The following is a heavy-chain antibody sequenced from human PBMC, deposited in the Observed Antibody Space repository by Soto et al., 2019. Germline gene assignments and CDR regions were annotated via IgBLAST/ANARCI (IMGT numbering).Heavy chain of an antibody. CDR2: IDSGGST. D-gene: IGHD1-20*01. CDR1: GFTVSSNY. J-gene: IGHJ4*02. V-gene: IGHV3-66*01. Sequence: EVQLVESGGGLVQPGGSLRLSCAASGFTVSSNYMSWVRQAPGKGLEWVSVIDSGGSTYYADSVKGRFTISRDNSKNALYLQMNSLRAEDTAVDYCAGDPNTWITYWCQGTLVTVSS. CDR3: AGDPNTWITY.